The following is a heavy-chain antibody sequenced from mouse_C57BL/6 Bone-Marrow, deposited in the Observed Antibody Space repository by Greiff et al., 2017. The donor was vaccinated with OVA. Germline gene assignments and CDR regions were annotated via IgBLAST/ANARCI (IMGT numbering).Heavy chain of an antibody. CDR3: ARGGWLLLAAMDY. CDR2: INPNYGTT. J-gene: IGHJ4*01. CDR1: GYSFTDYN. V-gene: IGHV1-39*01. D-gene: IGHD2-3*01. Sequence: EVQLQQSGPELVKPGASVKISCKASGYSFTDYNMNWVKQSNGKSLEWIGVINPNYGTTSYNQKFKGQATLTVDQASSTGYMQLNSLTSEDSAVYYCARGGWLLLAAMDYWGQGTSVTVSS.